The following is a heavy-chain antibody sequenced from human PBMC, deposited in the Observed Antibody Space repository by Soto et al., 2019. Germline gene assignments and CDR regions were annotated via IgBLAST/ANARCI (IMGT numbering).Heavy chain of an antibody. J-gene: IGHJ6*02. D-gene: IGHD2-15*01. Sequence: GGSLRLSCAASGFTFSSYGMHWVRQAPGKGLEWVAVIWYDGSNKYYADSVKGRFTISRDNSKNTRYLQMNSLRAEDTAVYYFARRGVVTRYYYYGMDVWGQGTTVTVS. CDR3: ARRGVVTRYYYYGMDV. V-gene: IGHV3-33*01. CDR2: IWYDGSNK. CDR1: GFTFSSYG.